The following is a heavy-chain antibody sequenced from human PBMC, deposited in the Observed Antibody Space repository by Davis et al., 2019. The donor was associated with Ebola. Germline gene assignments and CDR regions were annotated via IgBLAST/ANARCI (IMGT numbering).Heavy chain of an antibody. CDR3: AKAFYSGTYVWGSYRFDY. D-gene: IGHD3-16*02. CDR1: GFTFSSYW. Sequence: HTGGSLRLSCAASGFTFSSYWMHWVRQAPGKGLVWVSRINSDGSSTSYADSVKGRFTISRDNAKNTLYLQMNSLRAEDTAVYYCAKAFYSGTYVWGSYRFDYWGQGTLVTVSS. J-gene: IGHJ4*02. V-gene: IGHV3-74*01. CDR2: INSDGSST.